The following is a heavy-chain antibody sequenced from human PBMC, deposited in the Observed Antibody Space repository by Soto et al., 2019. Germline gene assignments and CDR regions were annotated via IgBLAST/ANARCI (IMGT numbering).Heavy chain of an antibody. CDR2: LFYSGST. J-gene: IGHJ5*02. Sequence: SETLSLTCTVSGGSISSEGSYWSWIRQHPGKGLEWIGCLFYSGSTYYNPSLKSRVTISVDTSKNQFSLKLSSVTAADTAVYYCARGLAAAGLFGFGPWGRGALVTVSS. CDR3: ARGLAAAGLFGFGP. V-gene: IGHV4-31*03. D-gene: IGHD6-13*01. CDR1: GGSISSEGSY.